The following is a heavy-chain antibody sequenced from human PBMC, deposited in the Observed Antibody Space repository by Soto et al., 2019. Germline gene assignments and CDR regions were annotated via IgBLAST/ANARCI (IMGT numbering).Heavy chain of an antibody. CDR3: AREWGTRGYSN. CDR1: GCSISSGDYY. D-gene: IGHD5-18*01. Sequence: QVQLQESVPGLVKPSQTLSLTCTVSGCSISSGDYYWSWIRQPPRKGLEWIGYLYYRGSTYYNPSLKRRVTISVSTSKDQFSLKLSSVTAADTAVYYCAREWGTRGYSNWGQGTLVTVSS. CDR2: LYYRGST. V-gene: IGHV4-30-4*01. J-gene: IGHJ4*02.